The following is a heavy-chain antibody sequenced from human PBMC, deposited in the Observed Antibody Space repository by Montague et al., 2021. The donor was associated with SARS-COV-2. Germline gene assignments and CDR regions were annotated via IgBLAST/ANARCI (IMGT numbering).Heavy chain of an antibody. CDR1: GGSTSNYY. Sequence: SETLSLTCSVSGGSTSNYYWTWIRLSPGKGLQWFGYIFYTGSTKFNPSLKSRVSMSLDTSKNHFSLRLSAVTAADTARYYCARAQNICFIANCVNYFDLWGLGALVTVSS. V-gene: IGHV4-59*01. J-gene: IGHJ4*02. D-gene: IGHD2-15*01. CDR3: ARAQNICFIANCVNYFDL. CDR2: IFYTGST.